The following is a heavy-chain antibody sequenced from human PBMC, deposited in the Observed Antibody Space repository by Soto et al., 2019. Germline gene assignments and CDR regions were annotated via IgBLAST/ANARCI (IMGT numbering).Heavy chain of an antibody. CDR1: GYSFTDYH. CDR3: ARGDSTDCSNGVCSFFYNHDMDV. V-gene: IGHV1-2*04. Sequence: ASVKVSCKASGYSFTDYHIHWVRQAPGQGLEWLGRINPKSGGTSTAQKFQGWVTMTTNTSISTASMELTRLTSDDTAIYYCARGDSTDCSNGVCSFFYNHDMDVWGQGTTVTVSS. CDR2: INPKSGGT. J-gene: IGHJ6*02. D-gene: IGHD2-8*01.